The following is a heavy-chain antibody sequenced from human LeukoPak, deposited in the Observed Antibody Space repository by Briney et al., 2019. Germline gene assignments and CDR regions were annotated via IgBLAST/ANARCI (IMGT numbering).Heavy chain of an antibody. CDR2: IWYDGSNK. CDR3: AREGRYYYDSSGYLPY. J-gene: IGHJ4*02. Sequence: GGSLRLSCAASGFTFSSYAMSWVRQAPGKGLEWVAVIWYDGSNKYYADSVKGRFTISRDNSKNTLYLQMNSLRAEDTAVYYCAREGRYYYDSSGYLPYWGQGTLVTVSS. CDR1: GFTFSSYA. V-gene: IGHV3-33*08. D-gene: IGHD3-22*01.